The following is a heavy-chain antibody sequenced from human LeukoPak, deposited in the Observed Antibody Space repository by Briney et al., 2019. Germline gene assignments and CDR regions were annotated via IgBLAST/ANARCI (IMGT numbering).Heavy chain of an antibody. J-gene: IGHJ4*02. CDR1: GFTFSSYG. V-gene: IGHV3-30*18. D-gene: IGHD5-18*01. CDR3: AKDLYSYGLDY. CDR2: ISYDGSNK. Sequence: GGSLRLSCAASGFTFSSYGMHWVRQAPGKGLEWVAVISYDGSNKYYADPVKGRFTISRDNSKNTLYLQMNSLRAEDTAVYYCAKDLYSYGLDYWGQGTLVTVSS.